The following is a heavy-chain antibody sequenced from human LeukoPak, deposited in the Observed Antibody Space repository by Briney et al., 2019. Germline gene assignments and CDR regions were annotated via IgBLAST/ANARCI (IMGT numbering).Heavy chain of an antibody. V-gene: IGHV4-61*01. CDR1: GGSISSSSYY. Sequence: SETLSLTCTVSGGSISSSSYYWGWIRQPPGKGLEWIGYIYYSGSTNYNPSLKSRVTISVDTSKNQFSLKLSSVTAADTAVYYCAREPPFDCSGGSCYASHFDYWGQGTLVTVSS. J-gene: IGHJ4*02. D-gene: IGHD2-15*01. CDR3: AREPPFDCSGGSCYASHFDY. CDR2: IYYSGST.